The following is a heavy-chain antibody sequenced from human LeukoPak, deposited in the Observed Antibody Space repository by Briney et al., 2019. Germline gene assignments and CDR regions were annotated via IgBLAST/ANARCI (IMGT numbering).Heavy chain of an antibody. CDR1: GFTFISYD. V-gene: IGHV3-13*04. CDR2: IDTAGGT. Sequence: GGSLRLSCADSGFTFISYDMHWVRQPTGRGLEWVSGIDTAGGTYYAGSVKGRFTISRENAKNSLSLQMNSLRAGDTAVYYCARRRYGLGSYSDAFDIWGQGTMVTVSS. CDR3: ARRRYGLGSYSDAFDI. J-gene: IGHJ3*02. D-gene: IGHD3-10*01.